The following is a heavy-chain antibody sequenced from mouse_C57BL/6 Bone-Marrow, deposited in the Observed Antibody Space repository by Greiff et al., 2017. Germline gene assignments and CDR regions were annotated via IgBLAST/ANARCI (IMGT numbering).Heavy chain of an antibody. CDR2: IDPSDSYT. D-gene: IGHD1-1*01. CDR3: ARSVVDV. Sequence: QVQLQQPGAELVKPGASVKLSCKASGYTFTSYWMQWVKQRPGQGLEWIGEIDPSDSYTNYNQKFKGKATLTVDTSSSTAYMQLSSLTSEDSAVYYCARSVVDVWGTGTTVTVSS. CDR1: GYTFTSYW. V-gene: IGHV1-50*01. J-gene: IGHJ1*03.